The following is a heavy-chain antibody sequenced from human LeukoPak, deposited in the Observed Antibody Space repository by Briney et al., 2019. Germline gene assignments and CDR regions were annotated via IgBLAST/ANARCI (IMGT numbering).Heavy chain of an antibody. V-gene: IGHV3-23*01. Sequence: GGSLRLSCAASGFTFSSYAMSWVRQAPGKGLEWVSAICGSGGSTYYADSVKRRFTISSDNSKNTLYLQMNSLRAEDTAVYYWAKDVGYCSSWYYFDYWVRGTLVMVS. CDR2: ICGSGGST. J-gene: IGHJ4*02. D-gene: IGHD6-13*01. CDR1: GFTFSSYA. CDR3: AKDVGYCSSWYYFDY.